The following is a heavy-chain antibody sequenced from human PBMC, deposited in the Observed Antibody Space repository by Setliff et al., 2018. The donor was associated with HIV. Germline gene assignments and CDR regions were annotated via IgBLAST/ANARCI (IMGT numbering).Heavy chain of an antibody. Sequence: TGGSLRLSCVASGFTFNSYWMYWVRQAPGKGLVCVSRVNNDRTDTIYADSVKGRFTISRDNAKSTVYLQMGSLSADDTAVYYCARGGFNHAFDIWGQGTMVTVSS. J-gene: IGHJ3*02. V-gene: IGHV3-74*01. CDR3: ARGGFNHAFDI. CDR1: GFTFNSYW. CDR2: VNNDRTDT. D-gene: IGHD2-15*01.